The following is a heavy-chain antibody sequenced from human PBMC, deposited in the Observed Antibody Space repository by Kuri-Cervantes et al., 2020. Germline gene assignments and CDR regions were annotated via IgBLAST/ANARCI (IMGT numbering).Heavy chain of an antibody. V-gene: IGHV1-2*04. CDR3: ARGTSITIFGVVTTSYYFDY. CDR2: INPNSGGT. CDR1: GYTFTGYY. D-gene: IGHD3-3*01. J-gene: IGHJ4*02. Sequence: ASVKVSCKASGYTFTGYYMHWVRQAPGQGLEWMGWINPNSGGTNYAQKFQGWVTMTRDTSISTAYMELSSLRSEDTAGYYCARGTSITIFGVVTTSYYFDYWGQGTLVTVSS.